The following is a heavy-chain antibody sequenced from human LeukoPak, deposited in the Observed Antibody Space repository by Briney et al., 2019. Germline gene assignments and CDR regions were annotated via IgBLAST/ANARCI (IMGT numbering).Heavy chain of an antibody. J-gene: IGHJ4*02. V-gene: IGHV3-74*01. CDR3: ARVLAWQQLGLDY. Sequence: PGGSLRLSCAASGFTFSSYWMHWVRQAPGKGLVWVSRINSDGSSTSYADSVKGRFTISRDNAKNTLYLQMNSLRAEDTAVYHCARVLAWQQLGLDYWGQGTLVTVSS. D-gene: IGHD6-13*01. CDR1: GFTFSSYW. CDR2: INSDGSST.